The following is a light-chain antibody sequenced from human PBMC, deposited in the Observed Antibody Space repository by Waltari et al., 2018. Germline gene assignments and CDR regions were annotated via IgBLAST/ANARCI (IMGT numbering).Light chain of an antibody. CDR1: GGSIDSQY. CDR2: EDK. CDR3: QSYDTNNRV. Sequence: NFMLTQPHSVSGSPGETVTISCTRRGGSIDSQYVQWYQQRPGSAPTTVIYEDKQRPFGVPDRFSGSIDSSSNSASLTISGLKTEDEAEYYCQSYDTNNRVFGGGTMLTVL. V-gene: IGLV6-57*04. J-gene: IGLJ3*02.